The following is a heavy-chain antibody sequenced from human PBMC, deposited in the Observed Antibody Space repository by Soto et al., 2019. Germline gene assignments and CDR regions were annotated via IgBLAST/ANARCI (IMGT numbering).Heavy chain of an antibody. Sequence: QVQLVQSGAEVKKPGASVKDSCKASGYTFISYGITWVRQAPGQGLEWMGWISVYNGITNYAPKLQGRVTMTTDTSTNTAYMELRSLTSDDTAVYYCARTTTVTPFDYWGQGTLVTVSS. CDR1: GYTFISYG. V-gene: IGHV1-18*01. D-gene: IGHD4-17*01. CDR3: ARTTTVTPFDY. J-gene: IGHJ4*02. CDR2: ISVYNGIT.